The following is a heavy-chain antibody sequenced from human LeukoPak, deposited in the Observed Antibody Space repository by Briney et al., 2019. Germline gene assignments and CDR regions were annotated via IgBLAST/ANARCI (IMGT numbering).Heavy chain of an antibody. J-gene: IGHJ4*02. CDR3: ARARLRYFDCPGLDY. CDR1: GENFSIYF. Sequence: SETLSLTCAVYGENFSIYFYSWIRQPPGKGLEWIGEINHGGSTSYNPSLKSRVTISVDTSKNQFSLRLSSVTAEDTAVYYCARARLRYFDCPGLDYWGQGTLVTVSS. D-gene: IGHD3-9*01. CDR2: INHGGST. V-gene: IGHV4-34*01.